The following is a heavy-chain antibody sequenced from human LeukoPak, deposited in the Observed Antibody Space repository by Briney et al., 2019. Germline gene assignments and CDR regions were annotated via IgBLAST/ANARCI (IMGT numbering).Heavy chain of an antibody. Sequence: GGSLRLSCAASGFSFSRNGMHWVRQAPGKGLEWVAVISYDGSDKYHADSVKGRFTISRDNSKNTLYLQMNSLRAEDTAVYICASTVTSNKVQHWGQGTLVTVSS. CDR3: ASTVTSNKVQH. CDR1: GFSFSRNG. D-gene: IGHD4-17*01. V-gene: IGHV3-30*03. CDR2: ISYDGSDK. J-gene: IGHJ1*01.